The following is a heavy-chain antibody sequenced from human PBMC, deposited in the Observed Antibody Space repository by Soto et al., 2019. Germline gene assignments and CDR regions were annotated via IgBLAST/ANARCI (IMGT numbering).Heavy chain of an antibody. J-gene: IGHJ6*02. CDR1: GFTFSSYA. Sequence: EVQLLESGGGLVQPGGSLRLSCAASGFTFSSYAMSWVRQAPGKGLEWVSAISGSGGSTYYADSVKGRFTISRDNSKNTLYLQMNSLRAEDTAVYYCAKDDLHLGAPHMTTSSYCIDVCVHGTTVTVS. D-gene: IGHD2-21*01. V-gene: IGHV3-23*01. CDR3: AKDDLHLGAPHMTTSSYCIDV. CDR2: ISGSGGST.